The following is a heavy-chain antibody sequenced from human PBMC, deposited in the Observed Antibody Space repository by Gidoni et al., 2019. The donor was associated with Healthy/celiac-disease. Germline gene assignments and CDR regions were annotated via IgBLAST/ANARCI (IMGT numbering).Heavy chain of an antibody. D-gene: IGHD2-2*01. CDR3: AKGGCSSTSCYYFDY. V-gene: IGHV3-30*18. CDR1: GFPFRSYG. J-gene: IGHJ4*02. Sequence: QVQLVESGGGVVQPGRSLRLSCAASGFPFRSYGMHWVRQAPGKGLEWVAVISYDGSNKYYADSVKGRFTISRDNSKNTLYLQMNSLRAEDTAVYYCAKGGCSSTSCYYFDYWGQGTLVTVSS. CDR2: ISYDGSNK.